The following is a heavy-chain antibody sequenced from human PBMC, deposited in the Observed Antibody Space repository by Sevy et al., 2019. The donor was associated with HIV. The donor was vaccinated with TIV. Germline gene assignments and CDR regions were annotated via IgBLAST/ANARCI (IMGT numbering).Heavy chain of an antibody. CDR1: GFTFSSYA. V-gene: IGHV3-23*01. J-gene: IGHJ6*02. CDR3: AKDGDPVVPAATPFYYYYGMDV. Sequence: GSLRLSCAASGFTFSSYAMSWVRQAPGKGLEWVSAISGSGGSTYYADSVKGRFTISRDNSKNTLYLQMNSLRAEDTAVYYCAKDGDPVVPAATPFYYYYGMDVWGQGTTVTVSS. CDR2: ISGSGGST. D-gene: IGHD2-2*01.